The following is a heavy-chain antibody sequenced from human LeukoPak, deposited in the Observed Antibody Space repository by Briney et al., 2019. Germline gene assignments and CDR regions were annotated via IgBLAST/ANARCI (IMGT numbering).Heavy chain of an antibody. J-gene: IGHJ4*02. D-gene: IGHD6-13*01. CDR1: GFTFSSYA. CDR2: ISGSGGST. Sequence: PGGSLRLSCAASGFTFSSYAMSWVRQAPGKGLVWVSGISGSGGSTYYADSVKGRFTIPRDNSKNTLYLQMNSLRGEDTAVYYCAKTASDSPSWYFDYWGQGTLVTVSS. CDR3: AKTASDSPSWYFDY. V-gene: IGHV3-23*01.